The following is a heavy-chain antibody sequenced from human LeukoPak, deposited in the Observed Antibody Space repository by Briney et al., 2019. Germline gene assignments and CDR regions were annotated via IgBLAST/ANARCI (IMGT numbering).Heavy chain of an antibody. CDR2: IYPGDSDT. V-gene: IGHV5-51*01. Sequence: GESLKISCKGSGYSFTRYWIGWVRQMPGKGLEWMGIIYPGDSDTRYSPSFQGQVTISADKSISTAYLQWNSLKASDTAMYYCARQGSARVRGIIKNWFDPWGQGTLVTVSS. CDR3: ARQGSARVRGIIKNWFDP. J-gene: IGHJ5*02. D-gene: IGHD3-10*01. CDR1: GYSFTRYW.